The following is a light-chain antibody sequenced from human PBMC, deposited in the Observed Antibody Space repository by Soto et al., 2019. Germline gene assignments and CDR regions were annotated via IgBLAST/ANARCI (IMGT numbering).Light chain of an antibody. J-gene: IGLJ2*01. Sequence: QSALTQPASVSGSPGQSITISCTGTSSDVGSYKFVSWYQQHPGKAPKLMIYEVTYRPSGVSNRFSGSKSGNTASLTISGLQAEDEADYYCSSYTPGSNLIFGGGTKLTVL. CDR1: SSDVGSYKF. CDR3: SSYTPGSNLI. CDR2: EVT. V-gene: IGLV2-14*01.